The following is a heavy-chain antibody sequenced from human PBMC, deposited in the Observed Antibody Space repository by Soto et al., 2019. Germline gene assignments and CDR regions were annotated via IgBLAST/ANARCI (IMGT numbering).Heavy chain of an antibody. Sequence: ASVKDSCKASGYTVTSYCIVWVRLSPGQWLEWMGWISAYKGNTNYAQKLQGRVTMTTDTSTSTAYMELRSLRSDDTAVYYGARHSLGPLIDYSRQGTLVTVAS. J-gene: IGHJ4*02. V-gene: IGHV1-18*01. CDR3: ARHSLGPLIDY. D-gene: IGHD1-26*01. CDR1: GYTVTSYC. CDR2: ISAYKGNT.